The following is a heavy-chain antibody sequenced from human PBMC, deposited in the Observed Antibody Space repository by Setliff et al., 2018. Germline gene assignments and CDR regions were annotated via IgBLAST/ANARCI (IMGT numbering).Heavy chain of an antibody. Sequence: PSETLSLTCTVSPGSISRHYWSWFRQAPGKGLEWIGYRHDNGERDYNPSLGSRVTISVDTSKNQFSLMLTSVTAADTAIYYRAGRPQNTPMGPCDYWGQGTLVTVSS. CDR1: PGSISRHY. J-gene: IGHJ4*02. CDR2: RHDNGER. V-gene: IGHV4-59*11. D-gene: IGHD5-18*01. CDR3: AGRPQNTPMGPCDY.